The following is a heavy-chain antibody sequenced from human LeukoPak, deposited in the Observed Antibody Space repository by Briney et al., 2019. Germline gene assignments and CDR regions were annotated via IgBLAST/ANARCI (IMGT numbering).Heavy chain of an antibody. CDR2: INSDGSNT. Sequence: GGSLRLSCAASGFTFSSYWMHWVRQGPGKGLVWVSRINSDGSNTSYADSVKGRFTISRDNAKNTLYLQMNSLRAEDTAVYYCARGTLGYCSGGSCPTYYYYYYTDVWGKGTTVTVSS. D-gene: IGHD2-15*01. J-gene: IGHJ6*03. CDR1: GFTFSSYW. V-gene: IGHV3-74*01. CDR3: ARGTLGYCSGGSCPTYYYYYYTDV.